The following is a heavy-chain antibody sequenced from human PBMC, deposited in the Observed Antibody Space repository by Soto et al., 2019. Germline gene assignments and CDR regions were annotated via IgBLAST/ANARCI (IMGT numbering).Heavy chain of an antibody. CDR1: GFNFRNYA. Sequence: PGGSLRLSCAASGFNFRNYAMSWVRQAPWKGLEWVCSIGDSASTSYCADSVKGRFTISRDISKNTLFLHMNSLRPEDTAINYCVNDRGDFWSCSPLGYGLCVWGQGTTVTVSS. V-gene: IGHV3-23*01. J-gene: IGHJ6*02. D-gene: IGHD3-3*01. CDR2: IGDSASTS. CDR3: VNDRGDFWSCSPLGYGLCV.